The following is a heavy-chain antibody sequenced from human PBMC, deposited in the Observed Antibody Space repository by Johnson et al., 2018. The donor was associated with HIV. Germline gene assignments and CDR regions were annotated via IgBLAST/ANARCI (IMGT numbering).Heavy chain of an antibody. J-gene: IGHJ3*02. CDR2: IGTAGDT. CDR1: GFTFSSYA. Sequence: VQLVESGGGLVQPGGSLRLSCAASGFTFSSYAMSWVRQAPGKGLEWVSAIGTAGDTYYPGSVKGRFTISRDNSKNTLYLQTNSLRVEDTAVYYCATPRSEYSSGWYHPDRIGVFDIWGQGTMVTVSS. V-gene: IGHV3-23*04. CDR3: ATPRSEYSSGWYHPDRIGVFDI. D-gene: IGHD6-19*01.